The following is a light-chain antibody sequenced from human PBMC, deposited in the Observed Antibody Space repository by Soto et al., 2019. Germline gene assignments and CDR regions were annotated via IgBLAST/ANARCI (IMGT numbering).Light chain of an antibody. CDR2: AAS. CDR3: QQSSSTPWT. J-gene: IGKJ1*01. Sequence: DIQMTQSPSSLSASVGDRVTVTCRASQSISRHLNWYQQKPGKAPKLLIYAASSLQSGVPSRFSGCGSGTECTLTISSLQPEDFATYSCQQSSSTPWTFGQGTKVEI. V-gene: IGKV1-39*01. CDR1: QSISRH.